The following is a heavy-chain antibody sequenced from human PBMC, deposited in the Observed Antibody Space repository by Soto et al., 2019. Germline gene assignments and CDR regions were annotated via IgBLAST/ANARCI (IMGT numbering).Heavy chain of an antibody. J-gene: IGHJ4*01. CDR1: GFIFSSSA. Sequence: EVQLLESGGGLVQPGGSLRLSCAASGFIFSSSAMTWVRQAPGKGLEWVSGLSAGGTATYYADSVKGRFTISRDNSKNTLYLQGNSLRVEDTALYYCASAVGGSSYAYLPADWGHGTLVTVSS. CDR3: ASAVGGSSYAYLPAD. D-gene: IGHD5-18*01. CDR2: LSAGGTAT. V-gene: IGHV3-23*01.